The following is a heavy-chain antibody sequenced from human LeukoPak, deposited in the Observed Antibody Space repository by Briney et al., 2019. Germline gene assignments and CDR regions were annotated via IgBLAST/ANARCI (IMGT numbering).Heavy chain of an antibody. J-gene: IGHJ4*02. Sequence: EASVKVSCKASGGTFSSYAISRVRQAPGQGLEWMGGIIPIFGTANYAQKFQGRVTITADESTSTAYMELSSLRSEDTAVYYCARLIDGEGFDYWGQGTLVTVSS. V-gene: IGHV1-69*13. D-gene: IGHD3-10*01. CDR1: GGTFSSYA. CDR2: IIPIFGTA. CDR3: ARLIDGEGFDY.